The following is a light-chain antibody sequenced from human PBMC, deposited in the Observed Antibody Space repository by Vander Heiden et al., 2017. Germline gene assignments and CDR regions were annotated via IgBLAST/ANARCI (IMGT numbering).Light chain of an antibody. CDR3: CSYAGANTLV. Sequence: QSALTRPRSVSGCVGQSITIYGTGGRRDVGRYNRVSWYQHHPGRAPRLVIYEVTKRASGVASRFPGSKSGSAASLTISGLQPEVEGDYHCCSYAGANTLVFCGGTKVTVL. V-gene: IGLV2-23*02. CDR2: EVT. J-gene: IGLJ3*02. CDR1: RRDVGRYNR.